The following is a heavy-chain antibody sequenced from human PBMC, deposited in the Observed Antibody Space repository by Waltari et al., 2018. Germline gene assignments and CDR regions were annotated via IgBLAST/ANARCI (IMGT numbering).Heavy chain of an antibody. D-gene: IGHD4-17*01. J-gene: IGHJ4*02. CDR2: INHSGST. Sequence: QVPLQQWGAGLLKPSETLSLTCAVSGGSFSGYSWSWIRQPPGKGLEWIGEINHSGSTNYNPSLKRRVTISVDTSKNQFSLKLSSVTAADTAVYYCARATTVTTLPKVYFDYWGQGTLVTVSS. V-gene: IGHV4-34*01. CDR1: GGSFSGYS. CDR3: ARATTVTTLPKVYFDY.